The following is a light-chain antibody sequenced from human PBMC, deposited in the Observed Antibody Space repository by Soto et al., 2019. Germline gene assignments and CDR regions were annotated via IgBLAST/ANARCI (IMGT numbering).Light chain of an antibody. CDR3: QQSYKSPPT. Sequence: DIQMTQSPFSLSASVGDRVTITCRASQSINSKLNWYQQKPGEVPKLLIYAATSLQSGVPSRFSGSGSGTDFTLTISSLQPEYVATYYCQQSYKSPPTFGQGTKVEIK. CDR2: AAT. J-gene: IGKJ1*01. CDR1: QSINSK. V-gene: IGKV1-39*01.